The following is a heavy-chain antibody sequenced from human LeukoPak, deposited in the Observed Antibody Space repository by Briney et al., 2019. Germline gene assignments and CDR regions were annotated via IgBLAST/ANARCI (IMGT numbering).Heavy chain of an antibody. D-gene: IGHD1-1*01. J-gene: IGHJ4*02. V-gene: IGHV3-21*01. CDR3: ARVHVERLTTFIDY. CDR2: IRGGRSYT. Sequence: PGGSLRPSCPAPGFTFSSSKMDWFRQAPGKGLDGASSIRGGRSYTYYADSVKGRFTISTDNAKNSLYLQMNSLRAEDTAVYYCARVHVERLTTFIDYWGQGALVIVSS. CDR1: GFTFSSSK.